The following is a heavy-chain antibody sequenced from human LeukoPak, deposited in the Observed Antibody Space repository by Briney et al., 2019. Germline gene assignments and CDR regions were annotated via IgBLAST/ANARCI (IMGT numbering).Heavy chain of an antibody. V-gene: IGHV3-33*01. D-gene: IGHD3-22*01. CDR3: ARVEDGTGHYGQFNV. CDR2: ICYHGRDE. J-gene: IGHJ4*02. CDR1: GFIFSNYG. Sequence: GGSLRLSCAASGFIFSNYGMHWVRQAPGKGLEWVAVICYHGRDEYYADSVKGRFTISRDSSKNTVYLQMISLRGEDTAVYYCARVEDGTGHYGQFNVWGQGTLVTVSS.